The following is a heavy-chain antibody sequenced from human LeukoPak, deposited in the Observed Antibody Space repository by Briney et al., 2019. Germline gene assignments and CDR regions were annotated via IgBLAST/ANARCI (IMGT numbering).Heavy chain of an antibody. J-gene: IGHJ3*02. CDR1: GGTFSNYA. V-gene: IGHV1-69*04. CDR2: TISLLDKS. D-gene: IGHD1-7*01. CDR3: ASTGGGDGTYDI. Sequence: GASVKVSCKASGGTFSNYAINWVRQAPGQGLEWMGRTISLLDKSNYAQKFQGRVTIIADKSTSTTYMELSSLTSEDTAIYYCASTGGGDGTYDIWGQGTMVAVSS.